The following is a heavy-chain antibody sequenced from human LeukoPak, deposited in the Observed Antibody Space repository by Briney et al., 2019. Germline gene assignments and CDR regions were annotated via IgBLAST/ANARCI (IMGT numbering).Heavy chain of an antibody. CDR2: IYYSGST. D-gene: IGHD4-23*01. Sequence: SETLSLTCTVSGGSISSYYWSWIRQPPGKGLEWIGYIYYSGSTNYNPSLKSRVTISVDTSKNQFSLKLSSVTAADTAVYYCARADGNSKRLYYYYYYMDVWGKGTTVTVSS. CDR3: ARADGNSKRLYYYYYYMDV. V-gene: IGHV4-59*12. J-gene: IGHJ6*03. CDR1: GGSISSYY.